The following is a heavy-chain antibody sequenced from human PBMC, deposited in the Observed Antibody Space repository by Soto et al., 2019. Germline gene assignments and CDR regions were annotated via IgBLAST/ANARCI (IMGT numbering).Heavy chain of an antibody. CDR2: IYPGDADT. D-gene: IGHD6-19*01. Sequence: GGALKISCKASGCSFSTYWIGWVRQMPGKGLEGMGIIYPGDADTKYSPSLQGQVTISADTSISTAYLQWTSLKASDTAMYYCARSRRGAYSSGWYSPSGYYHYGIAVWGQGTKVTVSS. V-gene: IGHV5-51*01. J-gene: IGHJ6*02. CDR3: ARSRRGAYSSGWYSPSGYYHYGIAV. CDR1: GCSFSTYW.